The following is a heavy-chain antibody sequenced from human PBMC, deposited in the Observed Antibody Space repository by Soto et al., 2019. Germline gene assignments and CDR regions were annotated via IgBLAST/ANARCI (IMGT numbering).Heavy chain of an antibody. Sequence: GGSLRLSCAASGFTFSSYAMSWVRQAPGKGLEWVSAIGGSGGSTYYADSVEGRFTISRDNSKNTLYLQMNSLRAEDTAVYYCANEGYYYDSSGPHFAYWGQGTLVTVSS. CDR2: IGGSGGST. V-gene: IGHV3-23*01. J-gene: IGHJ4*02. CDR1: GFTFSSYA. D-gene: IGHD3-22*01. CDR3: ANEGYYYDSSGPHFAY.